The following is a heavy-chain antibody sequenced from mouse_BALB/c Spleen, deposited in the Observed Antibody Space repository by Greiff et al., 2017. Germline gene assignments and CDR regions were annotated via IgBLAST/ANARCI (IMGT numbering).Heavy chain of an antibody. CDR1: GYTFTSYW. V-gene: IGHV1-87*01. D-gene: IGHD1-1*01. CDR3: ARSGSSYFDY. Sequence: VKLMESGAELARPGASVKLSCKASGYTFTSYWMQWVKQRPGQGLEWIGAIYPGDGDTRYTQKFKGKATLTADKSSSTAYMQLSSLASEDSAVYYCARSGSSYFDYWGQGTTLTVSS. CDR2: IYPGDGDT. J-gene: IGHJ2*01.